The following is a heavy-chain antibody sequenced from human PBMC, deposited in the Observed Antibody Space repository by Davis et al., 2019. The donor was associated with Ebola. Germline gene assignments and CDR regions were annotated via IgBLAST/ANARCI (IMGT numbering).Heavy chain of an antibody. J-gene: IGHJ3*01. Sequence: SETLSLTCTVSGGSISSGSYYWSWIRQPAGKGLEWIGYVYYSGTTNYNPSLKSRVTISVDTSNNQFFLELSSVTAADTAVYFCARHGLGDWGLLKWALDFWGQGRMVTVSS. V-gene: IGHV4-61*10. CDR2: VYYSGTT. CDR1: GGSISSGSYY. D-gene: IGHD7-27*01. CDR3: ARHGLGDWGLLKWALDF.